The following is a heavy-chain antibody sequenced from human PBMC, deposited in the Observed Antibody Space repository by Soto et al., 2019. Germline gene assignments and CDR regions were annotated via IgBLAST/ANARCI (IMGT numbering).Heavy chain of an antibody. CDR3: ARGYSYGYGSHFNY. CDR1: GGSITSGAYY. D-gene: IGHD5-18*01. V-gene: IGHV4-61*08. J-gene: IGHJ4*02. Sequence: SETLSLTCAVSGGSITSGAYYWTWIRQHPGKGLGWIAYIYYSGSTNYNPSLKSRVTISVDTSKNQFSLKLSSVTAADTAVYYCARGYSYGYGSHFNYWGQGTLVTVSS. CDR2: IYYSGST.